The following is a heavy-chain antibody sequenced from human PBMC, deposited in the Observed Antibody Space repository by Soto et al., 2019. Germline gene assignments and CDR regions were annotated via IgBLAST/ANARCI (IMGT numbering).Heavy chain of an antibody. CDR1: GFTFINFA. Sequence: ASVKGSCKASGFTFINFAINWVRQAPGQRLEWMGWINAGNGNTKYSQKFQGRVTITRDTSASTAYMELTSLRSEDTAVHYCARELQGLYYFDYWGQGTLVTVSS. CDR2: INAGNGNT. D-gene: IGHD2-15*01. V-gene: IGHV1-3*01. J-gene: IGHJ4*02. CDR3: ARELQGLYYFDY.